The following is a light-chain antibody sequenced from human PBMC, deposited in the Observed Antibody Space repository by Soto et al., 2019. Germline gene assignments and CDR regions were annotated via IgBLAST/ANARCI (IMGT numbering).Light chain of an antibody. V-gene: IGKV1-5*03. CDR2: KAS. J-gene: IGKJ1*01. CDR3: QQYNSYPK. Sequence: DIQMTQSPSTLSASVGDRVTITCRASQSISSWLAWYQQKPGKAPKLLIYKASSLESGVPSRVSGSGSGTEFTLTISSLQPDDFATYYCQQYNSYPKFGQGTKVEIK. CDR1: QSISSW.